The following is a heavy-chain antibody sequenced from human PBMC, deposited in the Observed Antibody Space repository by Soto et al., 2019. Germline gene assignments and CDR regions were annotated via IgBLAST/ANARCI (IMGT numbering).Heavy chain of an antibody. Sequence: SETLSLTCTVSGVSISSYYWSWIRQPPGKGLEWIGYIYYSGSTNYNPSLKSRVTISVDTSKNQFSLKLSSVTAADTAVYYCARGRASTVTKTNYYYMDVWGKGTTVT. D-gene: IGHD4-17*01. V-gene: IGHV4-59*08. CDR3: ARGRASTVTKTNYYYMDV. CDR2: IYYSGST. CDR1: GVSISSYY. J-gene: IGHJ6*03.